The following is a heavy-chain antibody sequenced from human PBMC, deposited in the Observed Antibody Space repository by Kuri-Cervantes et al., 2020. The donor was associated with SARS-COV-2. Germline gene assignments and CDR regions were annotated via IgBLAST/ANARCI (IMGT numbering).Heavy chain of an antibody. CDR1: GFSFSNYA. V-gene: IGHV3-23*05. Sequence: GESLKISCAASGFSFSNYAMNWVRQAPGRGLEWVAVVYSSDARTYYADSAKGRFSISRDNSKNTVYLQMNSLRAEDTAVYYCARAPQWVAGDDAFDIWGQGTLVTVSS. CDR3: ARAPQWVAGDDAFDI. D-gene: IGHD6-19*01. CDR2: VYSSDART. J-gene: IGHJ3*02.